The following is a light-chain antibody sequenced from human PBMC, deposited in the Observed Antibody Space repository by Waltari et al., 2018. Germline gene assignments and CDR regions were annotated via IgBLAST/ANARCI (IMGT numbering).Light chain of an antibody. CDR2: HAS. Sequence: EIVLTQSPATLSLSPGERATLSCRASQSVSNFLAWYQQKPGQAPRLLFYHASNRATGIPARFSGRGSGTDFTLTISSLEPGDSAIYYCQQRANWPPLTFGGGTRVEI. CDR1: QSVSNF. V-gene: IGKV3-11*01. CDR3: QQRANWPPLT. J-gene: IGKJ4*01.